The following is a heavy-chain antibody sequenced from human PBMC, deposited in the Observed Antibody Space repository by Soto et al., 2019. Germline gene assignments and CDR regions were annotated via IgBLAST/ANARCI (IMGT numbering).Heavy chain of an antibody. CDR1: GFTFSSYG. CDR2: ISYDGSNK. J-gene: IGHJ4*02. Sequence: QVQLVESGGGVVQPGRSLRLSCAASGFTFSSYGMHWVRQAPGKGLEWVAVISYDGSNKYYADSVKGRFIISRDNSKNTLYLQMNSLRAEDTAVYYCALQAYGDYVFTYWGQGTLVTVSS. V-gene: IGHV3-30*03. D-gene: IGHD4-17*01. CDR3: ALQAYGDYVFTY.